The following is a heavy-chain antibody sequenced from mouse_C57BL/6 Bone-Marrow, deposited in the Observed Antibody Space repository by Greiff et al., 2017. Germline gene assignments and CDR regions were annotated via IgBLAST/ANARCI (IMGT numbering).Heavy chain of an antibody. V-gene: IGHV2-2*01. J-gene: IGHJ1*03. CDR2: IWSGGST. CDR1: GFSLTSYG. Sequence: VQLQQSGPGLVQPSQSLSIPCTVSGFSLTSYGVHWVRQSPGKGLEWLGVIWSGGSTDYNAAFISRLSISKDNSKSQVFFKMNSLQADDTAIYYCARMELRFPDWYFEVWGTGTTVTVAT. D-gene: IGHD1-1*01. CDR3: ARMELRFPDWYFEV.